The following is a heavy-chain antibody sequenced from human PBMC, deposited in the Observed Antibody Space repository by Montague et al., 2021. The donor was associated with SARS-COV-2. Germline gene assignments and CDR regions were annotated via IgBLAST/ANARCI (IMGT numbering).Heavy chain of an antibody. Sequence: SVKVSCKASGYPFTSYGIIWVRQAPGQGLEWMGWISSYNGNTNYAQKFQGRVTMTTDTSTTTAYMELRSLRSDDMAVYYCARMGLDYYDSSGYFYARGSYYYYMDVWGKGTTVTVSS. CDR1: GYPFTSYG. CDR3: ARMGLDYYDSSGYFYARGSYYYYMDV. J-gene: IGHJ6*03. CDR2: ISSYNGNT. D-gene: IGHD3-22*01. V-gene: IGHV1-18*03.